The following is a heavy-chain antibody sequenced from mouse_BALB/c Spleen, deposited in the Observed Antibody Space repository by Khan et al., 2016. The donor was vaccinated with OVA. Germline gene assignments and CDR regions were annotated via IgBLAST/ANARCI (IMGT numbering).Heavy chain of an antibody. CDR2: IRLKSNIYAT. D-gene: IGHD3-3*01. CDR3: ARGWDWYFDV. Sequence: EVKLEVSGGGLVQPGGSMKLSCVASGFTFSNYWMNWVRQSPEKGFEWVAEIRLKSNIYATHYAESVGGRFTISRDDSRSSVYLQMNNLGAEAKGIYYCARGWDWYFDVWGAGTTVTVSS. V-gene: IGHV6-6*02. CDR1: GFTFSNYW. J-gene: IGHJ1*01.